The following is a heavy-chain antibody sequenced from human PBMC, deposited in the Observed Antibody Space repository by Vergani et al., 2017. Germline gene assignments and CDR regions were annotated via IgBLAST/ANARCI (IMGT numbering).Heavy chain of an antibody. D-gene: IGHD2-8*01. CDR3: ARHGEDIVLMVYAPPDNWFDP. CDR1: GGTFSSYA. Sequence: QVQLVQSGAEVKKPGASVKVSCKASGGTFSSYAISWVRQAPGQGLEWMGRIIPILGTANYAQKFQGRVPITADESTSTAYMELSSLRSEDTAVYYCARHGEDIVLMVYAPPDNWFDPWGQGTLVTVSS. J-gene: IGHJ5*02. CDR2: IIPILGTA. V-gene: IGHV1-69*11.